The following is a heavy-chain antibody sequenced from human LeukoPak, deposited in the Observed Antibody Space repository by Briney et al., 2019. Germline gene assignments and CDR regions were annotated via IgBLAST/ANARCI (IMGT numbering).Heavy chain of an antibody. J-gene: IGHJ6*03. CDR2: INHSGST. CDR1: GGSFSGYY. V-gene: IGHV4-34*01. Sequence: SETLSPTCAVYGGSFSGYYWSWIRQPPGKGLVWIGEINHSGSTNYNPSLKSRVTISVDTSKNQFSLKLSSVTAADTAVYYCATLGGNGYYYMDVWGKGTTVTISS. CDR3: ATLGGNGYYYMDV. D-gene: IGHD1-1*01.